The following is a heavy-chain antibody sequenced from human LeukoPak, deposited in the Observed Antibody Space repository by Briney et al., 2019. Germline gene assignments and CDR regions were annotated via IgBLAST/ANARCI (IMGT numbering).Heavy chain of an antibody. CDR1: GGSISSSSYY. D-gene: IGHD3-10*02. CDR3: ARHFGLGSGSYDPTGVDY. V-gene: IGHV4-39*01. Sequence: SEILSLTCTVSGGSISSSSYYWGWIRQPPGKGLEWIGSIYYSGSTYYNPSLKSRVTISVDTSKNQFSLKLSSVTAADTAVYYCARHFGLGSGSYDPTGVDYWGQGTLVTVSS. J-gene: IGHJ4*02. CDR2: IYYSGST.